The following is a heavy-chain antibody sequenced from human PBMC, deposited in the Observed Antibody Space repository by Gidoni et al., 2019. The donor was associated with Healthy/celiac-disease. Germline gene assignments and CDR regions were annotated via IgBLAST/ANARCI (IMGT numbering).Heavy chain of an antibody. CDR2: ISAYNGNT. CDR3: ASELPPYSSSWYYFDY. D-gene: IGHD6-13*01. Sequence: QVQLVQSGAEVKKPGASVQVSCKASGYTFTSSGISWVRQAPGQGLEWMGWISAYNGNTHYAPQLQGRVTMTTATSTSTAYMELRSLRSDDTAVYYCASELPPYSSSWYYFDYWGQGTLVTVSS. V-gene: IGHV1-18*01. J-gene: IGHJ4*02. CDR1: GYTFTSSG.